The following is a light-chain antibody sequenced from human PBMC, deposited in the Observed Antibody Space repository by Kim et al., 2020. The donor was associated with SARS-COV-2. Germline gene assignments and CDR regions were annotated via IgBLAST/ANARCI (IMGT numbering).Light chain of an antibody. CDR3: QHYDNSPSFT. J-gene: IGKJ3*01. V-gene: IGKV1-33*01. Sequence: DIQLTQSPSSLSASGGDRVTITCQASQDIHEKINWYQQRPGKVPRLLMYDDSERFRATGSGTQFHFTISSLQPEDIAIYYCQHYDNSPSFTFGPGTKVDIK. CDR1: QDIHEK. CDR2: DDS.